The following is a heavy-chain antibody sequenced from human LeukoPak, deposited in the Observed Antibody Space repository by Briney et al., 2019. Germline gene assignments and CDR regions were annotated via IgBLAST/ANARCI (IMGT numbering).Heavy chain of an antibody. CDR3: ARGAYYDILAGSHFDY. Sequence: GGSLRLSCAASGFTFSSHAMHWVRQAPGKGLEYVSGISSSGHSTYYANFVKGRFTLSRDNSKNTLFLQMDSLRADDVAIYYCARGAYYDILAGSHFDYWGQGTLVTVSS. CDR1: GFTFSSHA. J-gene: IGHJ4*02. D-gene: IGHD3-9*01. CDR2: ISSSGHST. V-gene: IGHV3-64*01.